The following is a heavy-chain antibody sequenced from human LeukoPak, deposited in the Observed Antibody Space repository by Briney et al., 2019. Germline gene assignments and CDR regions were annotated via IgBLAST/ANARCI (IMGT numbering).Heavy chain of an antibody. Sequence: PSETLSLTCAVYGGSFSGYYWGWIRQPPGKGLEWIGSIYHSGSTYYNPSLKSRVTISVDTSKNQFSLKLSSVTAADTAVYYCARGGWLQLDSDYWGQGTLVTVSS. CDR3: ARGGWLQLDSDY. CDR2: IYHSGST. D-gene: IGHD5-24*01. V-gene: IGHV4-38-2*01. J-gene: IGHJ4*02. CDR1: GGSFSGYY.